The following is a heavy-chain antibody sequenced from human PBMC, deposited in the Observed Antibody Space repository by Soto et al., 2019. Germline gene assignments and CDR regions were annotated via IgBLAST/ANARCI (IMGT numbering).Heavy chain of an antibody. Sequence: PSETLSLTCTVSDDSITDSNYYWGWIRQPPGKGLEWIGSIYYTGNTYSNPSLQSRVSLSIDTSRKRFSLKLDSVTAADTAVYYCAPLSVSLSGPYGIHVWGQGTTVTVSS. J-gene: IGHJ6*02. CDR3: APLSVSLSGPYGIHV. V-gene: IGHV4-39*02. D-gene: IGHD2-15*01. CDR1: DDSITDSNYY. CDR2: IYYTGNT.